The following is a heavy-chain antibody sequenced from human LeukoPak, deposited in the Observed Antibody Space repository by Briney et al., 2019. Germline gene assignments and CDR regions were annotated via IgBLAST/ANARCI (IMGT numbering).Heavy chain of an antibody. D-gene: IGHD2-21*01. J-gene: IGHJ4*02. CDR3: AKARPGALVVIAIDFYFDY. V-gene: IGHV3-30*02. CDR2: IRYDGSNK. CDR1: GFTFSSYG. Sequence: GGSLRLSCAASGFTFSSYGMHWVRQAPGKGLEWVAFIRYDGSNKYYADSVKGRFTISRDNSKNTLYLQTNSLRAEDTAVYYCAKARPGALVVIAIDFYFDYWGQGTLVTVSS.